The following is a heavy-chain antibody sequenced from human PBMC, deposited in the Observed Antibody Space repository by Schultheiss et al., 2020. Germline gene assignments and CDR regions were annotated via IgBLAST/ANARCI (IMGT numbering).Heavy chain of an antibody. J-gene: IGHJ4*02. CDR2: IDWDDDI. D-gene: IGHD3-22*01. Sequence: SGPTLVKPTQTLTLTCTFSGFSLSTSGMCVSWIRQPPGKALEWLARIDWDDDIYYSTSLKTRLTISKDTSKNQVVLTMTNMDPVDTATYYCARMLYYYDSSGYYLFDYWGQGTLVTVAS. CDR1: GFSLSTSGMC. CDR3: ARMLYYYDSSGYYLFDY. V-gene: IGHV2-70*11.